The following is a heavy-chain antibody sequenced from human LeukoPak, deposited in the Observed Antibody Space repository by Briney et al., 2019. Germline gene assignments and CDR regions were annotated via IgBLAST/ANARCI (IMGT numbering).Heavy chain of an antibody. CDR2: ISGSGGST. CDR3: ARKLWHRNDC. V-gene: IGHV3-23*01. D-gene: IGHD3-16*01. Sequence: GGSLRLSCAASGFTFSSYAMSWVRQAPGKGLEWVSAISGSGGSTYYADSVKGRFTVSRDNFKNTLYLQMDSLRAEDTALYYCARKLWHRNDCWGQGTLVTVSS. J-gene: IGHJ4*02. CDR1: GFTFSSYA.